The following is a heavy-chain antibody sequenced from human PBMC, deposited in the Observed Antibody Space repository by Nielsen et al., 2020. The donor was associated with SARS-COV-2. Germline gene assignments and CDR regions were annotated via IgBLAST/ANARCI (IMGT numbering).Heavy chain of an antibody. CDR3: ARSYCSGGSCSIDP. CDR2: IYYSGST. V-gene: IGHV4-59*01. CDR1: GGSISSYY. J-gene: IGHJ5*02. Sequence: SETLSLTCTVSGGSISSYYWSWIRQPPGKGLEWIGYIYYSGSTNYNPSLKSRVTISVDTSKHQFSLKLSSLTAADPAVYYCARSYCSGGSCSIDPWGQGTLVTVSS. D-gene: IGHD2-15*01.